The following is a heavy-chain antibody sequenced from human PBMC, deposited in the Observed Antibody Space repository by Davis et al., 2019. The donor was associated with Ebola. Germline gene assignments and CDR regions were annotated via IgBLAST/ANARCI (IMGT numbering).Heavy chain of an antibody. CDR1: GYTFTSYY. CDR2: INPSGGST. Sequence: ASVKVSCKASGYTFTSYYMHWVRQAPGQGLEWMGIINPSGGSTSYAQKFQGRVTMTRDTSTSTVYMELSSLRSDDTAVYFCARTSIVGTTTTASDIWGQGTMVTVSS. D-gene: IGHD1-26*01. V-gene: IGHV1-46*01. J-gene: IGHJ3*02. CDR3: ARTSIVGTTTTASDI.